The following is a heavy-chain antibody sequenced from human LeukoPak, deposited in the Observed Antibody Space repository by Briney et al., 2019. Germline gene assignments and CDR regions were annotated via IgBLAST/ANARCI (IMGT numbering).Heavy chain of an antibody. CDR2: ISSSSRYI. D-gene: IGHD4-17*01. CDR1: GFTFSSYS. Sequence: PGGSLRLSCAASGFTFSSYSINWVRQAPGKGLEWVSSISSSSRYIYYADSVKGRFTISRDNAKKSLYLQMNSLRAEDTAVYYCASYGDHAFDIWGQGTMVTVSS. J-gene: IGHJ3*02. V-gene: IGHV3-21*01. CDR3: ASYGDHAFDI.